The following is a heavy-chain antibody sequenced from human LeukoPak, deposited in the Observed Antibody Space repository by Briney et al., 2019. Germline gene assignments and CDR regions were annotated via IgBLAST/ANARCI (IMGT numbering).Heavy chain of an antibody. Sequence: PGGSLRLSCAASGFTFSSYAMTWVRQAPGKGLERVSAISGSGGRTYYADSVKGRFTISRDNSKNTLYLQMNSLRAEDTAVYYCAKTCGGDCYSDFQHWGQGTLVTVSS. CDR1: GFTFSSYA. J-gene: IGHJ1*01. CDR3: AKTCGGDCYSDFQH. V-gene: IGHV3-23*01. D-gene: IGHD2-21*02. CDR2: ISGSGGRT.